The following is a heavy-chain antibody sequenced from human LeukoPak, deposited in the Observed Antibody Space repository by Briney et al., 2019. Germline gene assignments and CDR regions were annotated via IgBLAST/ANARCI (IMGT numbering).Heavy chain of an antibody. Sequence: SETLSLTCTVSGGSISSYYWSWIRQPAGKGLEWIGRIYTSGSTNYNPSLKSRVTMSVDTSKNQFSLKLSSVTAADTALYYCARIPPTGVTRNGGPASGWFDPWGQGALVTVSS. CDR2: IYTSGST. CDR1: GGSISSYY. D-gene: IGHD2-15*01. CDR3: ARIPPTGVTRNGGPASGWFDP. V-gene: IGHV4-4*07. J-gene: IGHJ5*02.